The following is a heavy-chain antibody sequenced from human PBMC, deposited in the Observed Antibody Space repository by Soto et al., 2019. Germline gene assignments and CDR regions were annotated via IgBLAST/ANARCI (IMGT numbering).Heavy chain of an antibody. Sequence: PGESLKISCKGSGYSFSSHWIGWVRQMPGKGLEWMGIIYPGDSDTRYSPSFQGQVTISADKSISTAYLQWSSLKASDTAMYYCATLPMTTVTTSRAYWGQGTLVTVSS. CDR3: ATLPMTTVTTSRAY. CDR1: GYSFSSHW. CDR2: IYPGDSDT. D-gene: IGHD4-17*01. J-gene: IGHJ4*02. V-gene: IGHV5-51*01.